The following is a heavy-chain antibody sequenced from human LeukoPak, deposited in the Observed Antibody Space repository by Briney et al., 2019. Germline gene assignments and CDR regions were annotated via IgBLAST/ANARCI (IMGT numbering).Heavy chain of an antibody. CDR2: INPNSGGT. D-gene: IGHD2-2*01. CDR1: GYTFTGYY. Sequence: ASVKVSCKASGYTFTGYYMHWVRQAPGQGLEWMGWINPNSGGTNYAQKFQGRVTMTRDTSISTAYMELSRLRSDDTAVYYCARGFDCSSTSCYPVYYYYYYMDVWGQGTMVTISS. J-gene: IGHJ6*03. V-gene: IGHV1-2*02. CDR3: ARGFDCSSTSCYPVYYYYYYMDV.